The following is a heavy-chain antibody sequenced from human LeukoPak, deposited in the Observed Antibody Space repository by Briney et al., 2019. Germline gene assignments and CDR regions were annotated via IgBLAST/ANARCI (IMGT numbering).Heavy chain of an antibody. Sequence: SVKVSCKASGFTFTSSAAQWVRQARGQRLEWIGWIVVGSGNTNYAQKFQERVTITRDMSTSTVYMEPSSLRSEDTAVYYCAAEGRPTVVTFRKGAVDLWGQGTMVTVSS. V-gene: IGHV1-58*01. CDR2: IVVGSGNT. D-gene: IGHD4-23*01. CDR1: GFTFTSSA. CDR3: AAEGRPTVVTFRKGAVDL. J-gene: IGHJ3*01.